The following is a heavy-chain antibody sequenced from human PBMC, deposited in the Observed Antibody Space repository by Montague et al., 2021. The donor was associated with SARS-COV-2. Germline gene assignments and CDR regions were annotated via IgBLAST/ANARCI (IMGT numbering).Heavy chain of an antibody. D-gene: IGHD2-15*01. CDR2: INSDGSST. CDR3: AGDKNCSGGSCYSNYYYYGMDV. Sequence: SLRLSCAASGFPFSSYWMHWVRQAPGKGLVWVSRINSDGSSTSYXDSVKVRFTISRDNAKNTLYLQMNSLRAEDTAVYYCAGDKNCSGGSCYSNYYYYGMDVWGQGTTVTVSS. J-gene: IGHJ6*02. V-gene: IGHV3-74*01. CDR1: GFPFSSYW.